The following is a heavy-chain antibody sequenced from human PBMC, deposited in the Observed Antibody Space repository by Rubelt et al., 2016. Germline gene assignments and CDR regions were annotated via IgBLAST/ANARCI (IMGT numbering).Heavy chain of an antibody. CDR2: IYYSGST. J-gene: IGHJ5*02. V-gene: IGHV4-59*01. D-gene: IGHD6-19*01. Sequence: QVQLQESGPGLVKPSETLSLTCTVSGGSISSYYWSWIRQPPGKGLEWIGYIYYSGSTNYNPSLKSRFTISVDTSKNQFSLKLSSVTAADTAVYYCARARRLVGSGWYLGVNWFDPWGQGTLVTVSS. CDR1: GGSISSYY. CDR3: ARARRLVGSGWYLGVNWFDP.